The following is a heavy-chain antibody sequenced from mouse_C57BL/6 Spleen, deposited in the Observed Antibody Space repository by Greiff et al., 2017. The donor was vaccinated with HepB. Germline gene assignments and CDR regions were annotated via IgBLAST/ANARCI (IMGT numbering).Heavy chain of an antibody. CDR3: ARQDVSNYVFHFDY. J-gene: IGHJ2*01. D-gene: IGHD2-5*01. CDR1: GFTFSSYG. CDR2: ISSGGSYT. V-gene: IGHV5-6*01. Sequence: VQLQQSGGDLVKPGGSLKLSCAASGFTFSSYGMSWVRQTPDKRLEWVATISSGGSYTYYPDSVKGRFTISRDNAKNTLYLQMSSLKSEDTAMYYCARQDVSNYVFHFDYWGQGTTLTVSS.